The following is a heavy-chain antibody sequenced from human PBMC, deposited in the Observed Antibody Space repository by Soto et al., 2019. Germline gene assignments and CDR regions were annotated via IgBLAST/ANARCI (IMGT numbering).Heavy chain of an antibody. Sequence: PSETLSLTCTVSGGSISSGDYYWSRIRQPPGKGLEWIGYIYYSGTTYYNPSLKSRVTISVDTSKNQFSLKVNSVTAADTAVYYCARALIQLWPHYYYGMDVWGQGTTVTVSS. CDR1: GGSISSGDYY. CDR2: IYYSGTT. J-gene: IGHJ6*02. D-gene: IGHD5-18*01. CDR3: ARALIQLWPHYYYGMDV. V-gene: IGHV4-30-4*01.